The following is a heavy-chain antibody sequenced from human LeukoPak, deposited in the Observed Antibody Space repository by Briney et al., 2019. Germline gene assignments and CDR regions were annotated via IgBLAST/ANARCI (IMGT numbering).Heavy chain of an antibody. Sequence: PGRSLRLSCAAFGFTFSSYGMHWVRQAPGKGLEWVAVISYDGSNKYYADSVKGRFTISRDNSKNTLYLQMNSLRAEDTAVYYCAKNLLKGTSYYYGMDVWGQGTTVTVSS. V-gene: IGHV3-30*18. CDR3: AKNLLKGTSYYYGMDV. CDR1: GFTFSSYG. J-gene: IGHJ6*02. CDR2: ISYDGSNK. D-gene: IGHD2-2*01.